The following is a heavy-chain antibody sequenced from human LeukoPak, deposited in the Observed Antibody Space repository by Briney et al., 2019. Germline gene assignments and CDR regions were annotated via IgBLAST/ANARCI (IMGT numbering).Heavy chain of an antibody. D-gene: IGHD1-26*01. V-gene: IGHV3-23*01. Sequence: GGSLRLSCGVSGLTFSSYAMSWVRQAPGKGLEWVSGISGSGGSTYYADSVRGRFTISRDNSKNTLYLQMNSLRAEDTAVYYCAKVGRAGDYYFDYWGQGTLVTISS. CDR1: GLTFSSYA. CDR3: AKVGRAGDYYFDY. CDR2: ISGSGGST. J-gene: IGHJ4*02.